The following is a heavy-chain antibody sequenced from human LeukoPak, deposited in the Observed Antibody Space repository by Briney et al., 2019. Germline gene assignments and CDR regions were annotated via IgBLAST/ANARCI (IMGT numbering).Heavy chain of an antibody. J-gene: IGHJ6*04. V-gene: IGHV3-73*01. CDR1: GFTFSNAW. D-gene: IGHD5-12*01. CDR3: TRPGGGSDLDV. CDR2: IRSKANSYAT. Sequence: GGSLRLSCAASGFTFSNAWMSWVRQAPGKGLEWVGRIRSKANSYATAYAASVKGRFTISRDDSKNTAYLQMNSLKTEDTAVYYCTRPGGGSDLDVWGKGTTVTVSS.